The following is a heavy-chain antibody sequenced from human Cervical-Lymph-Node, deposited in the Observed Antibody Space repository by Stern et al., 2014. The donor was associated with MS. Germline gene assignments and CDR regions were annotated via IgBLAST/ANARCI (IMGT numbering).Heavy chain of an antibody. Sequence: VQLVQSGAEVKKPGESLKISCKGSGYSFASNWIGWVRQMPGKGLEWMGIIYTDDADTSYSTSFQGQVTISAAKPTSPVYLQWSSLKASDTAIYYCARQGSDYYFSWFDPWGQGTLVTVSS. J-gene: IGHJ5*02. CDR1: GYSFASNW. CDR2: IYTDDADT. CDR3: ARQGSDYYFSWFDP. V-gene: IGHV5-51*01. D-gene: IGHD3-22*01.